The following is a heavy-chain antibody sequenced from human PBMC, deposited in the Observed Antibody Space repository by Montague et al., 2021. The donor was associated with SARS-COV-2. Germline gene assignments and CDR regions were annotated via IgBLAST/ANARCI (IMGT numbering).Heavy chain of an antibody. D-gene: IGHD3-22*01. CDR1: GDSISTDNW. CDR3: ARGTKRVFTYDYDSSGYASDY. CDR2: IYHTGST. J-gene: IGHJ4*02. V-gene: IGHV4-4*02. Sequence: SETLSLTCVVSGDSISTDNWWTWVRLPPGKRLEWVGEIYHTGSTKYKPSLKSRVTISVDTSKNQFSLKLSSVTAADTAVYYCARGTKRVFTYDYDSSGYASDYWGQGTLVTVSS.